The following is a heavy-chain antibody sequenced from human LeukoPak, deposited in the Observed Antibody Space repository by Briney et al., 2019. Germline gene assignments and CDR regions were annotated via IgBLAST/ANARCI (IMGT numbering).Heavy chain of an antibody. CDR2: ISYDGSNK. J-gene: IGHJ4*02. V-gene: IGHV3-30-3*01. CDR3: ARVQPGYSSSSLPGDY. CDR1: GFTFSSYA. D-gene: IGHD6-6*01. Sequence: GGSLRLSCAASGFTFSSYAMHWVRQAPGKGLEWVAVISYDGSNKYYADSVKGRFTISRDNSKNTLYLQMNSLRAEDTAVYYCARVQPGYSSSSLPGDYWGQGTLVTVSS.